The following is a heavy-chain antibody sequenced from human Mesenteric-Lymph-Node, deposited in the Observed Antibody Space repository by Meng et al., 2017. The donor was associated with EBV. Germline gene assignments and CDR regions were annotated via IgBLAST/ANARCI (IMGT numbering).Heavy chain of an antibody. D-gene: IGHD1-1*01. CDR1: GFSVSSNY. CDR3: ARDLVGTTGVFDY. Sequence: GRLVGCGGVLVQPGGSRGLSCAASGFSVSSNYMSWVRQAPGKGLEWVSVIYSDSTTYYTDSVRGRFIISRDNSKNTLYLQMNSLRAEDTAIYYCARDLVGTTGVFDYWGQGTLVTVSS. J-gene: IGHJ4*02. V-gene: IGHV3-53*01. CDR2: IYSDSTT.